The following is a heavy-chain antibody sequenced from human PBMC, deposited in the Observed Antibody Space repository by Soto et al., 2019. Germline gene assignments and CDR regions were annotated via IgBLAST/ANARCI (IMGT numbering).Heavy chain of an antibody. D-gene: IGHD4-17*01. J-gene: IGHJ4*02. Sequence: SETLSFTCALSGSSTSSGSYSWRWSQQPPRKGLEWIGYICHSGSTSYNPSIQSRVTSSVDRSKNQFSRKLSSVTAADTTASTCVRLPFYGDYGRYFHSLGQVTLITVSS. CDR1: GSSTSSGSYS. V-gene: IGHV4-30-2*01. CDR2: ICHSGST. CDR3: VRLPFYGDYGRYFHS.